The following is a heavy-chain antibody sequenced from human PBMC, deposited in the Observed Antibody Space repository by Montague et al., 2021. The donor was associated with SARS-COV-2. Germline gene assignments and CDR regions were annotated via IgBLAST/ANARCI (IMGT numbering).Heavy chain of an antibody. CDR2: IDNSGST. CDR3: ARLTGSRVYYYHYGLDV. CDR1: GDSIRESH. Sequence: SETLSLTCTVSGDSIRESHWSWIRQPPGKGPEWMGYIDNSGSTNTNPALESRVTLTVSATNNQFYLTLRSVTAADTAVYYCARLTGSRVYYYHYGLDVWGQGTPVTVSS. J-gene: IGHJ6*02. D-gene: IGHD1-20*01. V-gene: IGHV4-4*09.